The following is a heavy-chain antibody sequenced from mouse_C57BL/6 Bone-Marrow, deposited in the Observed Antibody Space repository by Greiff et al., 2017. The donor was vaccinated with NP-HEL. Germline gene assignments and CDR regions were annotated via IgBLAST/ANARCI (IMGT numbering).Heavy chain of an antibody. CDR1: GYTFTDYN. J-gene: IGHJ4*01. CDR2: INPNNGST. D-gene: IGHD3-2*02. CDR3: AIRHLRLRSYAMDY. V-gene: IGHV1-18*01. Sequence: VQLKQSEPELVKPGASVKIPCKASGYTFTDYNMDWVKQSHGKSLEWIGDINPNNGSTIYNQKFKGKATLTVDKSSSTAYMELRSLTSEHTAVFDCAIRHLRLRSYAMDYWGQGTSVTVSS.